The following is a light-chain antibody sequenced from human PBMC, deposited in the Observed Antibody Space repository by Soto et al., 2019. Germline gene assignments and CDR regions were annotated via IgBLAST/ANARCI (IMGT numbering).Light chain of an antibody. CDR2: GAS. CDR3: QQRSNWPPT. V-gene: IGKV3D-20*02. Sequence: EIVLTQSPGTLSLSPGERATLSCRASQSLTSSYLAWHQQKPGQAPRLLIYGASNRATGIPDRFSGSGSGTDFTLTISRLEPEDFAVYYCQQRSNWPPTFGQGTRLEIK. J-gene: IGKJ5*01. CDR1: QSLTSSY.